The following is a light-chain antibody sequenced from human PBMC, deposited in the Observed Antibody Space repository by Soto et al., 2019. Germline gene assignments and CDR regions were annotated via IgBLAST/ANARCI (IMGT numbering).Light chain of an antibody. V-gene: IGLV2-8*01. CDR1: SSDVGGYNY. CDR3: NSYAGSNNPVI. Sequence: QSALTQPPSASGSPGQSVTIYDAGTSSDVGGYNYVSWYQQHPGKAPKFMIYEVSKRPSGVPDRFSGSKSGNTASLTVSGLQADDEADYYCNSYAGSNNPVIFGGGTKLTVL. CDR2: EVS. J-gene: IGLJ2*01.